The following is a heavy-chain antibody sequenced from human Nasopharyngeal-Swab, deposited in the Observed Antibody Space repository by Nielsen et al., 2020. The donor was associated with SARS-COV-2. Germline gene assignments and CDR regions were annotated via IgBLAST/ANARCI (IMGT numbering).Heavy chain of an antibody. CDR1: GFTFRTYW. D-gene: IGHD3-10*01. J-gene: IGHJ4*02. V-gene: IGHV3-7*01. Sequence: GESLKISCAASGFTFRTYWMTWVRQAPGKGLEWVANIKRDGSEGYYVDSVKGRFTISRDNAKDSLYLQMNSLRAEDTAVYYCAKDLLVRGVRVVGYWGQGTLVTVSS. CDR3: AKDLLVRGVRVVGY. CDR2: IKRDGSEG.